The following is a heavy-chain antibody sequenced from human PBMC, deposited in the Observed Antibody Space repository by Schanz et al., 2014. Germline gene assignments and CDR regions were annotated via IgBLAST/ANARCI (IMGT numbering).Heavy chain of an antibody. J-gene: IGHJ4*02. V-gene: IGHV3-7*03. CDR1: GFTFSTYW. CDR2: IKQDESER. Sequence: EVQLVESGGGLVQPGGSLRLSCAASGFTFSTYWMSWVRQAPGKGLEWVANIKQDESERSYVDSVKGRFTISRDNAKNSLYLQMNSLRAEDTAVYYCAKHRHYADNNGYPGIDYWGQGTLVTVS. CDR3: AKHRHYADNNGYPGIDY. D-gene: IGHD3-16*01.